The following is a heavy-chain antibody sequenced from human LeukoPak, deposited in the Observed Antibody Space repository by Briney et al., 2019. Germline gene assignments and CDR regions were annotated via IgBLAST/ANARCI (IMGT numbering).Heavy chain of an antibody. J-gene: IGHJ4*02. CDR2: IKQDGSES. Sequence: GGSLRLSCTASGFTFSSYWMTWVRQAPGKGLEWVANIKQDGSESYYVDSVKGRFTVSRDNAKNSLYLQMNSLRAEDTAVYYCAREGRTMNDYWGQGSLVTVSS. D-gene: IGHD1/OR15-1a*01. V-gene: IGHV3-7*01. CDR1: GFTFSSYW. CDR3: AREGRTMNDY.